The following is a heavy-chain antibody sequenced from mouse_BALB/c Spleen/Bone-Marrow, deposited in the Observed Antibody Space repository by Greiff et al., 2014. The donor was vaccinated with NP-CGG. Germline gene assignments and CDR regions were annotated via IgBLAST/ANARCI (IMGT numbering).Heavy chain of an antibody. CDR3: SRGYYDYLFALDY. Sequence: VQLQQSGAELVKPGASVKLSCTASGFNIKDTYIYWVKQRPEQGLEWVGRIDPANGNTKYDPKFQGKATIAADTSSNTAYLQLSSPTSEDTAVYYCSRGYYDYLFALDYWGHGTSVTVSS. CDR2: IDPANGNT. D-gene: IGHD5-5*01. J-gene: IGHJ4*01. V-gene: IGHV14-3*02. CDR1: GFNIKDTY.